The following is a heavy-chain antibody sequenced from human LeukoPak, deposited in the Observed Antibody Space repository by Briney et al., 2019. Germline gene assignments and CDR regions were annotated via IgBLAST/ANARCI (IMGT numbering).Heavy chain of an antibody. CDR1: GGSIRSYY. Sequence: VKPSETLSLTCTVSGGSIRSYYWSWIRQPAGKGLEWIGRIYSSGSTNYNPSLKGRVTMSVDTSKNQFSLKLSSVTAADTAVFYCARRTGTYYYDSSGYSPWRYYFDYWGQGTLVTVSS. CDR3: ARRTGTYYYDSSGYSPWRYYFDY. D-gene: IGHD3-22*01. CDR2: IYSSGST. J-gene: IGHJ4*02. V-gene: IGHV4-4*07.